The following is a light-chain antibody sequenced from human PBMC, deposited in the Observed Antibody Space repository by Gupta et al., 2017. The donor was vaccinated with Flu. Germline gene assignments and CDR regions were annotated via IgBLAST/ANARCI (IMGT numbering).Light chain of an antibody. V-gene: IGKV3-20*01. CDR2: GAS. CDR1: QSVSSSY. J-gene: IGKJ4*01. CDR3: QQYGNSPLT. Sequence: IVLTHSPGTLSLSPGERATLSCRASQSVSSSYLAWYQQNPGQAPRLLIYGASSRATGIPYRFSGSGSGTDFTLTISRLEPEDFAVYYCQQYGNSPLTFGGGTKVEIK.